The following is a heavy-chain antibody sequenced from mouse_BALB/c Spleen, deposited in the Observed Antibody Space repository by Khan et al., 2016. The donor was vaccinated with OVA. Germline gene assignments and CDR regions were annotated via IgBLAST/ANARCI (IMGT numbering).Heavy chain of an antibody. CDR2: ISYSGST. Sequence: EVQLQESGPGLVKPSQSLSLTCTVTGYSITSDYAWHWIRQFPGNKLEWMGYISYSGSTTYNPSLNSRISITRDTSKDQFFLQLKSVTSEDTATNNYASELGRYYALDNWGQGTSVTVPS. J-gene: IGHJ4*01. CDR3: ASELGRYYALDN. V-gene: IGHV3-2*02. CDR1: GYSITSDYA. D-gene: IGHD4-1*01.